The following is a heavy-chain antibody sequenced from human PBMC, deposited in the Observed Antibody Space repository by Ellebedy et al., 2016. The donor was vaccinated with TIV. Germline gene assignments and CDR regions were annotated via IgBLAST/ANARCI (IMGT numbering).Heavy chain of an antibody. Sequence: MPSETLSLTCTVSGGSISSYYWGWIRQPPGQGLEWIGYIFYSGNTNYNPSLKSRVNISLDTSKTHFTLRLTSVTAADTAIYYCARDSVSSGFDPWGQGALVTVSS. V-gene: IGHV4-59*01. CDR1: GGSISSYY. CDR3: ARDSVSSGFDP. J-gene: IGHJ5*02. D-gene: IGHD3-10*01. CDR2: IFYSGNT.